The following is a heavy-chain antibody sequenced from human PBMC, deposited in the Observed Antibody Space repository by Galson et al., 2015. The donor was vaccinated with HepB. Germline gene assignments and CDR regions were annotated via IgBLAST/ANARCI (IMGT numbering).Heavy chain of an antibody. CDR3: TTXYGYQWGSFRLAY. Sequence: SLRLSCAASGFTXXXXWMXWXXXXPXXGLXXXGRIKXXXDDATTXFXAXXRGRFTISRDDSKNTVYLQMNSLENEDTAVYYCTTXYGYQWGSFRLAYWGQGALVTVSS. V-gene: IGHV3-15*01. CDR2: IKXXXDDATT. CDR1: GFTXXXXW. J-gene: IGHJ4*02. D-gene: IGHD3-16*02.